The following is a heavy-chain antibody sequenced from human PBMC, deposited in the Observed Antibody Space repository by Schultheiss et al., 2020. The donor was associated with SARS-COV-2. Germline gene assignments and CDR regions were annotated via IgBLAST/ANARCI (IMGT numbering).Heavy chain of an antibody. D-gene: IGHD2/OR15-2a*01. CDR3: ARALSRGGPIDP. CDR1: GFTFSIYN. V-gene: IGHV3-21*01. CDR2: ISSSGSYM. Sequence: GGSLRLSCAASGFTFSIYNINWVRQAPGKGLEWVSSISSSGSYMCYADSVKGRFTISRDNAKNTLYLQMDSLRDEDTAVYYCARALSRGGPIDPWGQGTLVTVSS. J-gene: IGHJ5*02.